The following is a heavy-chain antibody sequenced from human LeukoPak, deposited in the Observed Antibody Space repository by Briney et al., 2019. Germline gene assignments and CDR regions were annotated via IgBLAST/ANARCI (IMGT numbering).Heavy chain of an antibody. D-gene: IGHD2-15*01. CDR3: ARAYYCSGGSCLIPPYYYGMDV. CDR1: GFTFSSYG. Sequence: GGSLRLSCAASGFTFSSYGMHWVRQAPGKGLEWVAVIWYDGSNKYYADSVKGRFTISRDNSKNTLYLQMNSLRAEDTAVYYCARAYYCSGGSCLIPPYYYGMDVWGKGTTVTVSS. V-gene: IGHV3-33*01. J-gene: IGHJ6*04. CDR2: IWYDGSNK.